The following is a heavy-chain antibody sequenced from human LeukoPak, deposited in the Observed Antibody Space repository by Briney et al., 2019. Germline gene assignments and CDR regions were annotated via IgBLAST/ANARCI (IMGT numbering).Heavy chain of an antibody. CDR2: ISYDGSNK. CDR1: GFTFSSYA. J-gene: IGHJ4*02. D-gene: IGHD4-11*01. CDR3: ARSRLDYSTPFDY. V-gene: IGHV3-30-3*01. Sequence: PGRSLRLSCAASGFTFSSYAMHWVRQAPGKGLEWVAVISYDGSNKYYADSVKGRFTISRDNSKNTLYLQMNSLRAEDTAVYYCARSRLDYSTPFDYWGQGTLVTVSS.